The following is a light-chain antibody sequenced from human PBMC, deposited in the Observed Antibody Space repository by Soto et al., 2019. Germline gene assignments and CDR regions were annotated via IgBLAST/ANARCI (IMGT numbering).Light chain of an antibody. CDR3: QKYYSPPPT. CDR2: WAS. J-gene: IGKJ1*01. V-gene: IGKV4-1*01. Sequence: DIVMTQSPDSLAVSLGERATINCKSSQSVLYSSNNKNYLAWYQQKPGQPPKLLIYWASTRESGVPDRFSGSGFGTDFALTISSLQAEDVAFYYCQKYYSPPPTFGQGTKVEIK. CDR1: QSVLYSSNNKNY.